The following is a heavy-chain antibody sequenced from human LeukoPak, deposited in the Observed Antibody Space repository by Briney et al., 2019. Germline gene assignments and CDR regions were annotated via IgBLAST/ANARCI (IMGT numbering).Heavy chain of an antibody. Sequence: PGGSLRLSCAASGFTFNRYWMSWVRQAPGKGLEWVAQIKSDGSEEYYADSVKGRFTISRDNAKNSLYLQMNSLRAEDTAVYYCARNTVASPFDYWGQGTLVTVSS. CDR3: ARNTVASPFDY. CDR1: GFTFNRYW. J-gene: IGHJ4*02. V-gene: IGHV3-7*02. CDR2: IKSDGSEE. D-gene: IGHD2-21*01.